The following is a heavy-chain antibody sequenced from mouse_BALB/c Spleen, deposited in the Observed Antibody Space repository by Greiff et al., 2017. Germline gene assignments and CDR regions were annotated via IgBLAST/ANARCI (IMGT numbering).Heavy chain of an antibody. CDR2: ISSGGSYT. D-gene: IGHD1-1*01. CDR1: GFTFSSYT. CDR3: TRDGTTVVAPDV. V-gene: IGHV5-6-4*01. J-gene: IGHJ1*01. Sequence: EVKLVESGGGLVKPGGSLKLSCAASGFTFSSYTMSWVRQTPEKRLEWVATISSGGSYTYYPDSVKGRFTISRDNAKNTLYLQMSSLKSEDTAMYYCTRDGTTVVAPDVWGAGTTVTVSS.